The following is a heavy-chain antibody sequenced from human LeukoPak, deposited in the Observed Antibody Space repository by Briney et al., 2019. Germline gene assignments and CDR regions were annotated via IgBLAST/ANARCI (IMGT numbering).Heavy chain of an antibody. CDR2: VSSSGSTI. J-gene: IGHJ4*02. V-gene: IGHV3-48*03. CDR3: ARDVAPIEY. Sequence: GGSLRLSCADSGFTFNSYEMTWVRQAPGKGLEWVSYVSSSGSTIYYADSVKGRFTISRDNAKNSLYLQMNSLRAEDTAVYYCARDVAPIEYWGQGTLVTVSS. CDR1: GFTFNSYE.